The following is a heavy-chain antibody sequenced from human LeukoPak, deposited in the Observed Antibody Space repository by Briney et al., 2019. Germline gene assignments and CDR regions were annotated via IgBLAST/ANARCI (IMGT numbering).Heavy chain of an antibody. CDR1: GFTFSSYA. V-gene: IGHV3-23*01. CDR3: AKDQVVVVVAAFDY. J-gene: IGHJ4*02. D-gene: IGHD2-15*01. Sequence: PGGSLRLSCAASGFTFSSYAMSWVRQAPGKGLEWVSAISGSGGRTYYADSVKGRFTISRDNSKNTLYLQMNSLRAEDTAVYYCAKDQVVVVVAAFDYWGQGTLVTVSS. CDR2: ISGSGGRT.